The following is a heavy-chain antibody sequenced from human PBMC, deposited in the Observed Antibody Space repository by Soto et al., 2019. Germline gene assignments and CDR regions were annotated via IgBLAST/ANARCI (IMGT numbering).Heavy chain of an antibody. CDR3: ARGPLVVLNYFQS. CDR2: IFPLTDIP. V-gene: IGHV1-69*02. Sequence: QVQLVQSGPEVKKPGSSVKVSCKASGGTFRNYPINWVRQAPGQGLEWMGSIFPLTDIPDYAQNFQARLTISADRSTSTAYMELNSLTSDDTAMYFCARGPLVVLNYFQSWGQETLVTVSS. CDR1: GGTFRNYP. J-gene: IGHJ4*02.